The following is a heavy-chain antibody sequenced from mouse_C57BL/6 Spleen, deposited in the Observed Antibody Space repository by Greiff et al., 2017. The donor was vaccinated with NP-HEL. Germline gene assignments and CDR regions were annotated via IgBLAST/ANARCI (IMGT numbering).Heavy chain of an antibody. V-gene: IGHV1-52*01. CDR1: GYTFTSYW. J-gene: IGHJ4*01. Sequence: QVQLQQPGAELVRPGSSVKLSCKASGYTFTSYWMHWVKQRPIQGLEWIGNIDPSDSETHYNQKFKDKATLTVDKSSSTAYMQLSSLTSEDSAVYYCARGDFITTVEDAMDYWGQGTSVTVSS. CDR2: IDPSDSET. CDR3: ARGDFITTVEDAMDY. D-gene: IGHD1-1*01.